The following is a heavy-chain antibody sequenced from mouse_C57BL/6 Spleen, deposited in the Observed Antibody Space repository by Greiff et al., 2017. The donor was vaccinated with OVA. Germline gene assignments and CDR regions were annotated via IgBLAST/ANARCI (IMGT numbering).Heavy chain of an antibody. J-gene: IGHJ4*01. CDR1: GYTFTDYY. V-gene: IGHV1-26*01. D-gene: IGHD2-3*01. Sequence: VQLQQSGPELVKPGASVKISCKASGYTFTDYYMNWVKQSHGKSLEWIGDINPNNGGTSYNQKFKGKATLTVDKSSSTAYMELRSLTSEDSAVYYCSRGGYYVYAMDYWGQGTSVTVSS. CDR3: SRGGYYVYAMDY. CDR2: INPNNGGT.